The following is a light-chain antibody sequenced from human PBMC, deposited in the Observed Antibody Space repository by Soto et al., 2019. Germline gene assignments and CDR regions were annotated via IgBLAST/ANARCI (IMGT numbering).Light chain of an antibody. CDR2: DVS. CDR3: SSYTSSSTLSV. J-gene: IGLJ1*01. CDR1: SSDVGGYNY. Sequence: QSALTQPASVSGSPGQSITISCTGTSSDVGGYNYVSWYQQHPGKAPKLMIYDVSNRPSGVSNRFSGSKSGNTASLTISGLQAEDEAAYYCSSYTSSSTLSVFGTGTKLTVL. V-gene: IGLV2-14*01.